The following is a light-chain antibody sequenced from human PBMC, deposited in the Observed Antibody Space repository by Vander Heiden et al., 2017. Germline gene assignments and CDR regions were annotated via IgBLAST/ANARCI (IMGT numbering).Light chain of an antibody. J-gene: IGKJ3*01. Sequence: DIQLTQSPSFLSASVGDRVTITCRASQGISSYLAWYQQKPGKAPKLLIYAASTLQSGVPSRFSGSGSGTEFTLTISRLQPEDFATYYCQQRYSSPLFTFGHGTKVDIK. CDR1: QGISSY. CDR3: QQRYSSPLFT. V-gene: IGKV1-9*01. CDR2: AAS.